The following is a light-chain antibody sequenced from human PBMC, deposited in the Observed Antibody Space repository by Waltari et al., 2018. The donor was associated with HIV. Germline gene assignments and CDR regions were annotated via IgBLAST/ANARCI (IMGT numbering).Light chain of an antibody. V-gene: IGLV2-23*01. CDR3: CSKAGSRTV. CDR1: SSDVGSYNL. Sequence: QSALTQPASVSGSPGQSITISCTAASSDVGSYNLVSWYQHHPGSPPKLIFYEGTKRPSVVSSRFSASKSGKTASLTISGLQPEDEAEYYCCSKAGSRTVFGPGTKVTVL. CDR2: EGT. J-gene: IGLJ1*01.